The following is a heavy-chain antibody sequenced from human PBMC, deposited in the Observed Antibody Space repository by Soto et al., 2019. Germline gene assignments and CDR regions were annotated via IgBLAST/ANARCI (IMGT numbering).Heavy chain of an antibody. V-gene: IGHV3-23*01. D-gene: IGHD3-16*02. CDR1: GFTFSSYA. CDR3: AKNNYDYIWGSYSYLAFHFDY. Sequence: EVQLLESGGGLVQPGGSLRLSCAASGFTFSSYAMSWVRQAPGKGLEWVSAISGSGGSTYYADSVKGRFTISRDNSKNTLYLQMNSLRAEDTAVYYCAKNNYDYIWGSYSYLAFHFDYWGQGTLVTVSS. J-gene: IGHJ4*02. CDR2: ISGSGGST.